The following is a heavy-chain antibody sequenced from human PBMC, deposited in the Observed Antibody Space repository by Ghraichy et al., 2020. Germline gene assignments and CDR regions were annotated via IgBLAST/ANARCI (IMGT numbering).Heavy chain of an antibody. J-gene: IGHJ6*02. CDR1: GFSFSSYT. V-gene: IGHV3-23*01. CDR2: ISGSGANT. D-gene: IGHD6-6*01. CDR3: ARDSSSSNYYYGMDV. Sequence: GGSLRLSCAASGFSFSSYTMNWVRQAPGKGLEWVSGISGSGANTHYADSVKGRFTISRDNSKNTLFLHMNSLRAEDTAVFYCARDSSSSNYYYGMDVWGQGTTVTVSS.